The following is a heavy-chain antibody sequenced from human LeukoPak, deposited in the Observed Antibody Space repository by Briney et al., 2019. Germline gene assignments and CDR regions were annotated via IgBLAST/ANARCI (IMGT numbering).Heavy chain of an antibody. CDR1: GFAVSSNY. J-gene: IGHJ3*02. CDR2: IYSDGST. V-gene: IGHV3-53*01. D-gene: IGHD5-12*01. CDR3: ARDRHRYRGINGDGDAFDI. Sequence: GGSLRLSCAASGFAVSSNYISWVRQAPGKGLEWVSIIYSDGSTFHAESVKGRFTMSRDNSKNTLDLQMNSLRAEDTAVYFCARDRHRYRGINGDGDAFDIRGQGTMVTVSS.